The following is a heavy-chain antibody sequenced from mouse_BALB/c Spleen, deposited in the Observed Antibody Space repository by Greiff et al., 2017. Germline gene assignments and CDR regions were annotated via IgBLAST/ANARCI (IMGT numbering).Heavy chain of an antibody. CDR2: IWAGGST. J-gene: IGHJ4*01. CDR1: GFSLTSYG. CDR3: ARDPSYYGNYGYAMDY. D-gene: IGHD2-10*01. V-gene: IGHV2-9*02. Sequence: VMLVESGPGLVAPSQSLSITCTVSGFSLTSYGVHWVRQPPGKGLEWLGVIWAGGSTNYNSALMSRLSISKDNSKSQVFLKMNSLQTDDTAMYYCARDPSYYGNYGYAMDYWGQGTSVTVSS.